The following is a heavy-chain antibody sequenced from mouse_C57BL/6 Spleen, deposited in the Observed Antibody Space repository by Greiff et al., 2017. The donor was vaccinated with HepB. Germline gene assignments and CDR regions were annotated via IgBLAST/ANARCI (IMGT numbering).Heavy chain of an antibody. Sequence: VQLQESGAELVRPGASVTLSCKASGYTFTDYEMHWVKQTPVHGLEWIGAIDPETGGTAYNQKFKGKAILTADKSSSTAYMELRSLTSEDSAVYYCTRRGWGYWGQGTTLTVSS. D-gene: IGHD1-1*02. CDR1: GYTFTDYE. J-gene: IGHJ2*01. V-gene: IGHV1-15*01. CDR2: IDPETGGT. CDR3: TRRGWGY.